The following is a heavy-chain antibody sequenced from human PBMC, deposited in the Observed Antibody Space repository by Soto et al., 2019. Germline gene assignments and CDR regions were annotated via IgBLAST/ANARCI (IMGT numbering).Heavy chain of an antibody. D-gene: IGHD4-4*01. CDR1: GGTFSSYA. V-gene: IGHV1-69*06. Sequence: QVQLVQSGAEVKKPGSSVKVSCKASGGTFSSYAISWVRQAPGHGLEWMGGIIPIFGTANYAQKFQGSVTITAEKSTSTACTELSSLRSEDKAVYYCARGLRGRNSVDYWGQGTLVTVSS. J-gene: IGHJ4*02. CDR3: ARGLRGRNSVDY. CDR2: IIPIFGTA.